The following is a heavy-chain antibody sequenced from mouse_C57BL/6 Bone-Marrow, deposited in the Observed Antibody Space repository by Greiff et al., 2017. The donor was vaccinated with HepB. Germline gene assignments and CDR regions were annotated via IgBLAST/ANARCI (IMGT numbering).Heavy chain of an antibody. J-gene: IGHJ1*03. CDR3: ARRSRGYGYFDV. Sequence: VQLQQPGAELVKPGASVKLSCKASGYTFTSYWMQWVKQRPGQGLEWIGEIDPSDSYTNYNQKFKGKATLTVDTSSSTAYMQLGSLTSEDSAVYYCARRSRGYGYFDVWGTGTTVTVSS. CDR1: GYTFTSYW. V-gene: IGHV1-50*01. CDR2: IDPSDSYT. D-gene: IGHD1-1*01.